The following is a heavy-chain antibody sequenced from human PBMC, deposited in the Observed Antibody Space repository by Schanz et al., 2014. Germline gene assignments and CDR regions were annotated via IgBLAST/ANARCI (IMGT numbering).Heavy chain of an antibody. V-gene: IGHV3-11*06. D-gene: IGHD3-3*02. J-gene: IGHJ2*01. Sequence: QVQLVESGGGLVKPGGSLRLSCAASGFIFSDYYMSWIRQAPGKGLEWVSYLSGSSSDRNLADSVKGRFTISRDNAKSSLDLQMNSLGVKTPTIYYCAGLPFSGSLGPDCYFDFWGRGTLVTVSS. CDR3: AGLPFSGSLGPDCYFDF. CDR2: LSGSSSDR. CDR1: GFIFSDYY.